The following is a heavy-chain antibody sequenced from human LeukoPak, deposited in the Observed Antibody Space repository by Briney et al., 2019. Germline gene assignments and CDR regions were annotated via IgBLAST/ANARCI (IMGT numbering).Heavy chain of an antibody. D-gene: IGHD2-2*01. CDR2: ISAYNGNT. V-gene: IGHV1-18*01. Sequence: ASVKVSCKASGYTFTSYGISWVRQAPGQGLEWMGWISAYNGNTNYAQKLQGRVTMTTDTSTSTAYMELRSLRSDGTAVYYCARSVGYCSSTSCYGGDYWGQGTLVTVSS. J-gene: IGHJ4*02. CDR1: GYTFTSYG. CDR3: ARSVGYCSSTSCYGGDY.